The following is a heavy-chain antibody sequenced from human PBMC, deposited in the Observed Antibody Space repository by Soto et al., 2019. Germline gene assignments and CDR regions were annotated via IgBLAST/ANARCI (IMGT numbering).Heavy chain of an antibody. CDR3: ARGPGASGTYHYFFDY. V-gene: IGHV4-59*01. D-gene: IGHD3-10*01. Sequence: SETLSLTCTVSGGSLSSYWWSWIRQPPGKGLEWIGYIYYTGSTNYNPSLKSRVTISLDASKNQFSLKLNSATAAYTAVYYCARGPGASGTYHYFFDYWGPGTLVTVSS. CDR1: GGSLSSYW. J-gene: IGHJ4*02. CDR2: IYYTGST.